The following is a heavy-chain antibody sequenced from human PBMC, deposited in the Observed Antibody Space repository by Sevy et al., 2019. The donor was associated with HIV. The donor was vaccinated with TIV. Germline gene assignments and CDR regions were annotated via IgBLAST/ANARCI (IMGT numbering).Heavy chain of an antibody. CDR1: EFTFSDYY. Sequence: GGSRRLSCAASEFTFSDYYISWIRQAPGKGLEWVTYISSRGSTIYYADSVKGRFTISRDNAKNSLYLQMNSLRAEDTAVYYCARVRYTYGSYYFDYWGQGTLVTVSS. CDR2: ISSRGSTI. V-gene: IGHV3-11*01. CDR3: ARVRYTYGSYYFDY. D-gene: IGHD5-18*01. J-gene: IGHJ4*02.